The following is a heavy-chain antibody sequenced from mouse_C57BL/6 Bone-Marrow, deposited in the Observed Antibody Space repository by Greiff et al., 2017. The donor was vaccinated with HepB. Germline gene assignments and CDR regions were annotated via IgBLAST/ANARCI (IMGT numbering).Heavy chain of an antibody. CDR3: VRQEDGYLDY. Sequence: EVMLVESGGGLVQPKGSLKLSCAASGFSFNTYAMNWVRQAPGKGLEWVARIRSKSNNYATYYADSVKDRFTISRDDSESMLYLQMNNLKTEDTAMYYCVRQEDGYLDYWGQGTTLTVSS. J-gene: IGHJ2*01. CDR2: IRSKSNNYAT. V-gene: IGHV10-1*01. CDR1: GFSFNTYA. D-gene: IGHD2-3*01.